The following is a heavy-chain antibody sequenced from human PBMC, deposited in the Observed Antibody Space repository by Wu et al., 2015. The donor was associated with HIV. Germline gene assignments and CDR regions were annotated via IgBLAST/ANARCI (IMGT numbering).Heavy chain of an antibody. V-gene: IGHV1-69*13. D-gene: IGHD3-10*01. CDR2: IIPIFGTA. CDR1: GGTFSSYA. CDR3: AREVGSMVRGVIITDYYYYGMDV. J-gene: IGHJ6*02. Sequence: QVQLVQSGAEVKKPGSSVKVSCKASGGTFSSYAISWVRQAPGQGLEWMGRIIPIFGTANYAQKFQGRVTITADESTSTAYMELSSLRSEDTAVYYCAREVGSMVRGVIITDYYYYGMDVWGQGTTVTVSS.